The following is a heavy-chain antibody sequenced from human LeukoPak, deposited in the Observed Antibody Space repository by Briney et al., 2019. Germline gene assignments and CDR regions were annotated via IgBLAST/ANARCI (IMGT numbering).Heavy chain of an antibody. V-gene: IGHV4-38-2*02. Sequence: SETLSLTCTVSGYSISSGYYWSWIRQPPGKGLEWIGEINHSGSTNYNPSLKSRVTISVDTSKNQFSLKLSSVTAADTAVYYCARRWNPKRAAAGVRPYYYYYYMDVWGKGTTVTISS. CDR1: GYSISSGYY. J-gene: IGHJ6*03. CDR3: ARRWNPKRAAAGVRPYYYYYYMDV. CDR2: INHSGST. D-gene: IGHD6-13*01.